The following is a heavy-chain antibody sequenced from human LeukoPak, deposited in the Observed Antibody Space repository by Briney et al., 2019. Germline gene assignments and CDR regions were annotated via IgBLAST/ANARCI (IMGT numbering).Heavy chain of an antibody. J-gene: IGHJ4*02. D-gene: IGHD4-17*01. CDR2: ISGSGGST. Sequence: GGSLRLSCAASGFTFSSYGMSWVRQAPGKGLEWVSAISGSGGSTYYADSVKGRFTISRDNSKNTLYLQMNSLRAEDTAVYYCAATVTIPLDYWGQGTLVTVSS. CDR1: GFTFSSYG. V-gene: IGHV3-23*01. CDR3: AATVTIPLDY.